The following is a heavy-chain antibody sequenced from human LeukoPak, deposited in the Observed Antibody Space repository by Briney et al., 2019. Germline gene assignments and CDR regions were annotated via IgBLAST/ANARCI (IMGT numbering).Heavy chain of an antibody. CDR2: ISWNSGSI. D-gene: IGHD3-16*01. Sequence: GRSLRLSCAASGFTFDDYAMHWVRQAPGKGLEWVSGISWNSGSIGYADSVKGRFTISRDNAKNSLYLQMNSLRAEDTALYYCARDWGYYYYYGMDVRGQGTTVTVSS. V-gene: IGHV3-9*01. J-gene: IGHJ6*02. CDR3: ARDWGYYYYYGMDV. CDR1: GFTFDDYA.